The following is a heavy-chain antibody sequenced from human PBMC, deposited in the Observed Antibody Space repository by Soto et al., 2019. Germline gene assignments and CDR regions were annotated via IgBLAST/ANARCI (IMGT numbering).Heavy chain of an antibody. CDR1: SGSISSSNW. J-gene: IGHJ4*02. CDR3: ARVFEAVAGPSFDY. D-gene: IGHD6-19*01. CDR2: IYHSGST. V-gene: IGHV4-4*02. Sequence: SETLSLTCAVSSGSISSSNWWSWVRQPPGKGLEWIGEIYHSGSTNYNPSLKSRVTISVDKSKNQFSLKLSSVTAADTAVYYCARVFEAVAGPSFDYWGQGTLVTVSS.